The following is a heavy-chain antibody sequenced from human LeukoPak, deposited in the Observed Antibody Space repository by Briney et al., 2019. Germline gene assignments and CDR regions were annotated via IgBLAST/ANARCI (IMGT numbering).Heavy chain of an antibody. J-gene: IGHJ5*02. D-gene: IGHD6-13*01. CDR2: ISGSADST. Sequence: GGSLRLSCAASGFTFSSYAMSWVRQAPGKGLEWVSAISGSADSTYYTDSVKGRFTISRDNSKSTLYLQMNSPRAEDTAVYYCARDLGQQLGSWFDPWGQGTLVTVSS. V-gene: IGHV3-23*01. CDR1: GFTFSSYA. CDR3: ARDLGQQLGSWFDP.